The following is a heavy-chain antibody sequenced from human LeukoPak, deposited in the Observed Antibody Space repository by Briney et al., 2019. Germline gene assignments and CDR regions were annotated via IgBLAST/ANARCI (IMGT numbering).Heavy chain of an antibody. J-gene: IGHJ4*02. D-gene: IGHD3-22*01. CDR1: GFTFYDYA. CDR2: ISWNSGSI. Sequence: GGSLRLSCAASGFTFYDYAMHWVRQAPGKGLEWVSGISWNSGSIGYADSVKGRFTISRDNAKNSLYLQMNSLRAEDTALYYCAKDPAYYYDSSGYCDYWGQGTLVTVSS. V-gene: IGHV3-9*01. CDR3: AKDPAYYYDSSGYCDY.